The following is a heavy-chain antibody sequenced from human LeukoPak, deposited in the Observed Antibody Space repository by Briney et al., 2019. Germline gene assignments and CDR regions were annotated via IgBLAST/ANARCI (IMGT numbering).Heavy chain of an antibody. CDR1: GLTFSSYA. CDR3: AKEDGYTLLGAFDI. D-gene: IGHD5-24*01. Sequence: PGGSLRLSCAASGLTFSSYAMTWVRQAPGKGLEWVSGISVNGGTTYYADSLKGRLTISRDNSKNTLYLQLNSLRAEDTAVYYCAKEDGYTLLGAFDIWGQGTMVTVSS. CDR2: ISVNGGTT. J-gene: IGHJ3*02. V-gene: IGHV3-23*01.